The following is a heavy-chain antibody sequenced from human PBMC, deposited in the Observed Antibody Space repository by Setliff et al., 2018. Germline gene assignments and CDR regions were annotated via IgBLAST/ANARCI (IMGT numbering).Heavy chain of an antibody. D-gene: IGHD6-19*01. CDR1: GFSLSSSGVG. CDR3: AHTKQQQWLVPFFFDF. CDR2: INWNDDK. Sequence: SGPTLVNPTQTLTLTCTFSGFSLSSSGVGVGWIRQPPGKALEWLALINWNDDKRYSPSLRTRLTITKDTSENQVVLAMTNMDPVETATYYCAHTKQQQWLVPFFFDFWGQGTPVTVSS. V-gene: IGHV2-5*01. J-gene: IGHJ4*02.